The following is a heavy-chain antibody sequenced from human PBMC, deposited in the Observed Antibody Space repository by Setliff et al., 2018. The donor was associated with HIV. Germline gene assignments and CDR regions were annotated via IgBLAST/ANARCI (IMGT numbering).Heavy chain of an antibody. J-gene: IGHJ4*02. Sequence: GESLKISCAASGFTFSSYSMNWVRQAPGKGLEWVGRGYTKTDGGTTDYAAPVKGRFTISRDDSKNTLYLQVSSLKTEDTAVYYCTTDLGGSYHGWNYWGQGTLVTVSS. CDR3: TTDLGGSYHGWNY. D-gene: IGHD1-26*01. V-gene: IGHV3-15*05. CDR1: GFTFSSYS. CDR2: GYTKTDGGTT.